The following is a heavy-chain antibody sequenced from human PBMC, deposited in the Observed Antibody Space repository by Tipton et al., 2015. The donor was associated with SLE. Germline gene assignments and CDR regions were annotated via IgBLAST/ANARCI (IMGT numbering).Heavy chain of an antibody. CDR1: GGSISSYY. V-gene: IGHV4-59*01. J-gene: IGHJ2*01. CDR2: IYYSGST. CDR3: ARVGFTEMATTPQGHFDL. Sequence: TLSLTCTVSGGSISSYYWSWIRQPPGKGLEWIGCIYYSGSTNYNPSLKSRVTISVDTSKNQFSLKLSSVTAADTAVYYCARVGFTEMATTPQGHFDLWGRGTLVTVSS. D-gene: IGHD5-24*01.